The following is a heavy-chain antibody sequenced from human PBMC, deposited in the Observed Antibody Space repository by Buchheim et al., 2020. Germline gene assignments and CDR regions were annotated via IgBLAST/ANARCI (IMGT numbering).Heavy chain of an antibody. V-gene: IGHV3-11*01. CDR2: ISSSGSTI. CDR1: GFTFSDYY. Sequence: QVQLVESGGGLVKPGGSLRLSCAASGFTFSDYYMSWIRQAPGKGLEWVSYISSSGSTIYYADSVKGRFTISKDNAKNSLYLQMNSLRAEDTAVYYCASSLGYYDILTGYFKTYIFDYWGQGTL. D-gene: IGHD3-9*01. J-gene: IGHJ4*02. CDR3: ASSLGYYDILTGYFKTYIFDY.